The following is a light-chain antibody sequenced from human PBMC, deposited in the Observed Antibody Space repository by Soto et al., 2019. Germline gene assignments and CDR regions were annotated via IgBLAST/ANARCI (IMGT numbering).Light chain of an antibody. CDR3: QQYCSSPLT. CDR2: DAS. V-gene: IGKV3D-20*01. Sequence: EIVFTQSPATLSLSPGEIATLSCGASQSVTRNSLAWYQQKPGLAPRLLLYDASNRATGIPDRFSGSGSGTDFTLTISRLEPEDCAVYYCQQYCSSPLTFGRGTKVEIK. CDR1: QSVTRNS. J-gene: IGKJ4*01.